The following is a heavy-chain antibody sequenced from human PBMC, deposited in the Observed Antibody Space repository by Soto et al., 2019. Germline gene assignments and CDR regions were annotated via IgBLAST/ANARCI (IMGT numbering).Heavy chain of an antibody. V-gene: IGHV4-39*01. Sequence: SETLSLTCTVSGGSISSSSYYWGWIRQPPGKGLEWIGSIYNSGSTYYNPSLKIRVTISVDTSKNQFSLKLSSVTAADTAVYYCARHYYGSGSYYKYYYYYYGMDVWGQGTTVTVSS. CDR1: GGSISSSSYY. D-gene: IGHD3-10*01. CDR3: ARHYYGSGSYYKYYYYYYGMDV. J-gene: IGHJ6*02. CDR2: IYNSGST.